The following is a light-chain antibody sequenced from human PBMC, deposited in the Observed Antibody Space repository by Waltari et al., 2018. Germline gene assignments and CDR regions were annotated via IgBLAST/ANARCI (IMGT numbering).Light chain of an antibody. CDR3: QSFDSSLSASV. CDR1: SSNFGAGYD. J-gene: IGLJ3*02. CDR2: GHT. V-gene: IGLV1-40*01. Sequence: QSVLTQPPSMSGAPGQKVTIPCTGGSSNFGAGYDVHWYQKFPGAAPKLLIFGHTNRASGVPGRFSGSKSGTSASLGIAGLQSEDEAVYYCQSFDSSLSASVFGGGTKVTVL.